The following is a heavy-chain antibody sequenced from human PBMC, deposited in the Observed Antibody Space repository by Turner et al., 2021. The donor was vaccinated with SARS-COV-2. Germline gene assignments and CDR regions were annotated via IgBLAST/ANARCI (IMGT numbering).Heavy chain of an antibody. CDR3: ARHSPELRGDYFDY. V-gene: IGHV4-59*08. J-gene: IGHJ4*02. D-gene: IGHD1-26*01. CDR1: GGSISSYY. Sequence: QVQLQESGPGLVKPSETLSFTCTVSGGSISSYYWSWIRQPPGKGLEWIGYIHYSGSTNYNPSLKSRVTISVDTPKNQFSLKLSSVTAADTAVYYCARHSPELRGDYFDYWGQGTLVTVSS. CDR2: IHYSGST.